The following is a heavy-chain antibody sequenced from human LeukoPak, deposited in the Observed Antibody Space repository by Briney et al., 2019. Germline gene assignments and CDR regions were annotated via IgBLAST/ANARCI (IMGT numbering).Heavy chain of an antibody. Sequence: GGSLRLSCAASGFTFSSYGMHWVRQAPGKGLEWVAVISYDGSNKYYADSVKGRFTISRDNSKNTLYLQMNSLRAEDTAVYYCAKDNRVYDYVDYWGQGTLVTVSS. CDR2: ISYDGSNK. V-gene: IGHV3-30*18. CDR1: GFTFSSYG. D-gene: IGHD1-14*01. J-gene: IGHJ4*02. CDR3: AKDNRVYDYVDY.